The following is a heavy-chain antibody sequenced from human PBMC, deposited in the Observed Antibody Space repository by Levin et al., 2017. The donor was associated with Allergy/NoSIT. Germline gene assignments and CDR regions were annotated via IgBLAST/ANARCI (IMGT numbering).Heavy chain of an antibody. CDR2: IYYSGST. J-gene: IGHJ4*02. Sequence: SETLSLTCTVSGGSISGGGYHWTWIRQHPEKGLEWIGYIYYSGSTFYNPSLKSRLMISVDTSKNQFSLNVSSVTAADTAVYDCAREDGSTFDVWGQGALVTVAS. CDR3: AREDGSTFDV. D-gene: IGHD2-2*03. CDR1: GGSISGGGYH. V-gene: IGHV4-31*03.